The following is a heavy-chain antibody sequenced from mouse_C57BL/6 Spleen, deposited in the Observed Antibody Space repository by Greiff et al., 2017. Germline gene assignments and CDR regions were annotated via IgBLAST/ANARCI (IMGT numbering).Heavy chain of an antibody. J-gene: IGHJ4*01. CDR2: IYPGNGDT. V-gene: IGHV1-12*01. CDR3: ARSLVGYYDSYYYAMDY. CDR1: GYTFTSYN. Sequence: QVQLQQSGAELVRPGASVKMSCKASGYTFTSYNMHWVKQTPRQGLEWIGAIYPGNGDTSYNQKFKGKATLTVDKSSSTAYMQLSSLTSEDSAVYFCARSLVGYYDSYYYAMDYWGQGTSVTVSS. D-gene: IGHD2-4*01.